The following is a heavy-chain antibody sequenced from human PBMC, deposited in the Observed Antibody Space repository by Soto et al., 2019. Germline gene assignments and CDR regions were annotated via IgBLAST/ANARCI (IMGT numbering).Heavy chain of an antibody. CDR1: GGSISSYY. CDR3: ARGEWMATHYFDY. J-gene: IGHJ4*02. V-gene: IGHV4-59*01. D-gene: IGHD3-3*01. Sequence: SETLSLTCTVSGGSISSYYWSWIRQPPGKGLEWIGYIYYSGSTNYNPSLKSRVTISVDTSKNQFSLKLSSVTAADTAVYYCARGEWMATHYFDYWGQGTLVTVSS. CDR2: IYYSGST.